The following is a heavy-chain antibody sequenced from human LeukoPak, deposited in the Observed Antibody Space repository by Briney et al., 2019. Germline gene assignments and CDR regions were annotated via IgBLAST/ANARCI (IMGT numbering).Heavy chain of an antibody. Sequence: PGGSLRLSCAASGFTFSTYSMNWVRQAPGKGLEWVSSISSRSSYIYYADSVKGRVTISRDNAKNSLYLQMNSLRAEDTAVYYCARGFYDTLTGLDFWGQGTLVTVSS. CDR3: ARGFYDTLTGLDF. CDR1: GFTFSTYS. J-gene: IGHJ4*02. V-gene: IGHV3-21*01. CDR2: ISSRSSYI. D-gene: IGHD3-9*01.